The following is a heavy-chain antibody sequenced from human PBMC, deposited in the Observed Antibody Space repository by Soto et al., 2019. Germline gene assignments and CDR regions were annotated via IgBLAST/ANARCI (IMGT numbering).Heavy chain of an antibody. J-gene: IGHJ2*01. CDR1: GDSVSSNSAA. CDR2: TYYKSKWYN. V-gene: IGHV6-1*01. D-gene: IGHD1-1*01. Sequence: QVQLQQTGPGLLKPSQTLSLTCAISGDSVSSNSAAWTWIRQSPSRGLEWLGRTYYKSKWYNDYAVSLKSRITVNPDTSKNQFSLRLNSVTPEDTAVYYCVRDLDNGPNYFDLWGRGTLVTVSS. CDR3: VRDLDNGPNYFDL.